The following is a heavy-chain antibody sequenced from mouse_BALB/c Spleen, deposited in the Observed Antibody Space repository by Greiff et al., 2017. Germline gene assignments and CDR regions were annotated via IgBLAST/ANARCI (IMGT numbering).Heavy chain of an antibody. V-gene: IGHV5-12-1*01. Sequence: EVQRVESGGGLVKPGGSLKLSCAASGFAFSSYDMSWVRQTPEKRLEWVAYISSGGGSTYYPDTVKGRFTISRDNAKNTLYLQMSSLKSEDTAMYYCARDQGNEAWFAYWGQGTLVTVSA. CDR1: GFAFSSYD. CDR3: ARDQGNEAWFAY. CDR2: ISSGGGST. J-gene: IGHJ3*01.